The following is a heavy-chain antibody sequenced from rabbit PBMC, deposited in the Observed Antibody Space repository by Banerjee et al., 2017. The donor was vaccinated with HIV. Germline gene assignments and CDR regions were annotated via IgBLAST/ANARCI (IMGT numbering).Heavy chain of an antibody. CDR1: EFDLSTYG. J-gene: IGHJ4*01. D-gene: IGHD4-1*01. CDR3: ARDLAGVIGWNFNL. CDR2: INTSSGNT. Sequence: QEQLKESGGGLVQPGGSLKLSCKASEFDLSTYGMSWVRQAPGKGLEWIACINTSSGNTVYASWAKGRFTISKTSSTTVILQMTSLTAADTATYFCARDLAGVIGWNFNLWGPGTLVT. V-gene: IGHV1S45*01.